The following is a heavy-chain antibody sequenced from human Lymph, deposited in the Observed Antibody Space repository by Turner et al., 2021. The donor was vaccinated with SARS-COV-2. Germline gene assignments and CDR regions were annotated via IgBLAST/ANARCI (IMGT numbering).Heavy chain of an antibody. Sequence: QVQLVQSGAEVKKPGSSVKVSCKASGGTFSSSAISWVRQAPGQGLEWVGVITPMFGIANYAQKFQGRVTITADKSTSTAYMGLSSLRSEDTAVYYGARIVAPGMGGGVYYYYYGMDVWGQGTTVTVSS. D-gene: IGHD6-13*01. CDR3: ARIVAPGMGGGVYYYYYGMDV. J-gene: IGHJ6*02. CDR1: GGTFSSSA. V-gene: IGHV1-69*10. CDR2: ITPMFGIA.